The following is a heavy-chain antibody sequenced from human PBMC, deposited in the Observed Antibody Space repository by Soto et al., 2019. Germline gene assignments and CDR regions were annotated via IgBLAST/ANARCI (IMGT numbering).Heavy chain of an antibody. V-gene: IGHV4-30-4*01. CDR2: IYYSGST. D-gene: IGHD3-16*02. J-gene: IGHJ5*02. CDR1: GGSISSGDYY. Sequence: QVQLQESGPGLVKPSQTLSLTCTVSGGSISSGDYYWSWIRQPPGKGLEWIGYIYYSGSTYYNPSLKRRVTISVDTSKNQFSLKLSSVTAADTAVYYCARGRGSCVWGSYRYFWFDPWGQGTLVTVSS. CDR3: ARGRGSCVWGSYRYFWFDP.